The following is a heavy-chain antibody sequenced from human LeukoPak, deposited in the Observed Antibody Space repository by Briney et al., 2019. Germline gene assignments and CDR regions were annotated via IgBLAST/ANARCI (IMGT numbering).Heavy chain of an antibody. J-gene: IGHJ4*02. D-gene: IGHD6-25*01. V-gene: IGHV3-21*01. CDR3: VPSATDY. CDR2: ITGSTTYI. Sequence: GGSLRLSCAASGFNFSNYSMNWVRQAPGKGLDWVATITGSTTYIYYSESVKGRFIISRDNAENSLYLQMNRRRVEDTGVYYCVPSATDYWGQGTLVTVSS. CDR1: GFNFSNYS.